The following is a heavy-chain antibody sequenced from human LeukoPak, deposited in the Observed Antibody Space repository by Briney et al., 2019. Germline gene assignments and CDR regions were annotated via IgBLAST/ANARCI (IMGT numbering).Heavy chain of an antibody. CDR3: ARMFRSSWYINWFDP. V-gene: IGHV4-38-2*02. CDR2: IYHSGST. CDR1: GYSISSGYF. J-gene: IGHJ5*02. Sequence: SETLSLTCTVSGYSISSGYFWGWIRQPPGKGLEWIGIIYHSGSTSYNPSLKSRLTISVDTSKNKFSLKLNFVTAADTAMYYCARMFRSSWYINWFDPWGQGTLVTVSS. D-gene: IGHD6-13*01.